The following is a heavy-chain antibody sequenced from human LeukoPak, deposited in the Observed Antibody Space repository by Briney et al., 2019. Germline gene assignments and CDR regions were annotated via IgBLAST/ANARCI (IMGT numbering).Heavy chain of an antibody. V-gene: IGHV3-48*03. J-gene: IGHJ3*02. CDR2: ISSSGSTI. CDR3: ARDRKWYYHSSGRGHAFDI. D-gene: IGHD3-22*01. Sequence: QPGGSLRLSCAAAGFTFSSYEMNWVRQAPGKGLEWVSYISSSGSTIYYADSVKGRFTISRDNAKNSLYLQMNSLRAEDTAVYYCARDRKWYYHSSGRGHAFDIGGQGTMVTVSS. CDR1: GFTFSSYE.